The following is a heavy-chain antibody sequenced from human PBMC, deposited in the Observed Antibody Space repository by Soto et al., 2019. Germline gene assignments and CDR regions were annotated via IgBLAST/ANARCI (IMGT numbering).Heavy chain of an antibody. V-gene: IGHV4-34*01. CDR1: GGSFSGHY. D-gene: IGHD3-3*01. J-gene: IGHJ6*02. CDR2: IYDSGST. Sequence: SETLSLTCAVYGGSFSGHYWNWIRQPPGKGLEWIGEIYDSGSTNYNPSLKSRVTISVDTSKNQFSLKVTSGTAADTAVYYCARGHRITIFGIVRPYYGMDVWGQGTTVTVSS. CDR3: ARGHRITIFGIVRPYYGMDV.